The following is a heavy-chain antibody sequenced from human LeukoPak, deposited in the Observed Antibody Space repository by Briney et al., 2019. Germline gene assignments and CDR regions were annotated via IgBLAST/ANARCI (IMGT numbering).Heavy chain of an antibody. D-gene: IGHD1-26*01. CDR2: INPNSGGT. CDR1: GYTFTGNY. J-gene: IGHJ4*02. V-gene: IGHV1-2*02. Sequence: ASVKVSCKASGYTFTGNYIHWVRQAPGQGLEWMGWINPNSGGTNFAQKFQGRVTMTRDTSISTAYMELSRLRSDDTAVYYCARDLGSSQSFDYWGQGTLVTVSS. CDR3: ARDLGSSQSFDY.